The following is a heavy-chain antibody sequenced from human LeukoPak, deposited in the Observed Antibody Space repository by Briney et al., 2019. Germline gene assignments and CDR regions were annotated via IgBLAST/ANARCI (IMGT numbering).Heavy chain of an antibody. V-gene: IGHV1-2*02. CDR1: GYTFTGYY. CDR2: INPNSGGT. D-gene: IGHD3-3*01. CDR3: AREGHMGFLEWPTYPLPLTN. J-gene: IGHJ4*02. Sequence: ASVKVSCKASGYTFTGYYMHWVRQAPGQGLEWMGWINPNSGGTNYAQKFQGRVTMTRDTSISTAYMELSRLRSDDTAVYYCAREGHMGFLEWPTYPLPLTNWGQGTLVTVSS.